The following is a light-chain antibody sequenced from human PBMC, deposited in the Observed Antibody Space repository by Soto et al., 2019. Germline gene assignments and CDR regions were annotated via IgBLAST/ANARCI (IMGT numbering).Light chain of an antibody. CDR2: EGH. CDR1: SGFVGSFSL. CDR3: CLYIGATTYV. V-gene: IGLV2-23*01. Sequence: QSALAQHASVSGSPGQPITISCTGTSGFVGSFSLVSWYQQHPGKAPNVMISEGHRRPSGVPDRFSGPPSVSSASLTISGLQADDEADYYCCLYIGATTYVFGTGTKVTVL. J-gene: IGLJ1*01.